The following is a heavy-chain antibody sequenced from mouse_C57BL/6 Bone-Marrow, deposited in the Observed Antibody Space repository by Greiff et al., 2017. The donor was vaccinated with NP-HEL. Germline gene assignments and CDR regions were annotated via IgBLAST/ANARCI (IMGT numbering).Heavy chain of an antibody. Sequence: QVQLQQPGAELVNPGASVKLSCKASGYTFTSYWMQWVKQRPGQGLEWIGEIDPSDSYTNYNQKFKGKATLTVDTSSSTAYMQLSSLTSEDSAVYYCARNYGSSYPYAMDYWGQGTSVTVSS. V-gene: IGHV1-50*01. CDR2: IDPSDSYT. CDR3: ARNYGSSYPYAMDY. D-gene: IGHD1-1*01. CDR1: GYTFTSYW. J-gene: IGHJ4*01.